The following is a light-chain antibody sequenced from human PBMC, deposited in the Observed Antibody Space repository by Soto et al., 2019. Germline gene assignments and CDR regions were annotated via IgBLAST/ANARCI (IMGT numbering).Light chain of an antibody. J-gene: IGLJ2*01. Sequence: QSVLTQPPSVSGAPGQRVTISCTGSSSNIGAGYDVHWYQQLPGTAPKVLIYGNSNRPSGVPHRFSGSKSGTSASLAITGLQAEDEADYYCRSYDSSLTGAVFGGGTKLTVL. V-gene: IGLV1-40*01. CDR2: GNS. CDR1: SSNIGAGYD. CDR3: RSYDSSLTGAV.